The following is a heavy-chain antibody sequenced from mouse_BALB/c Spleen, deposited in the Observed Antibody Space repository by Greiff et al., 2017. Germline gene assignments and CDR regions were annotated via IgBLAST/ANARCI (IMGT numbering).Heavy chain of an antibody. CDR2: IAPGSGST. D-gene: IGHD2-4*01. CDR3: ARLSTMITKGYAMDY. CDR1: GYTFTRYW. Sequence: DLVKPGASVKLSCKASGYTFTRYWINWIKQRPGLGLEWIGRIAPGSGSTYYNEMFKGKATLTVDTSSSTAYVQLSSLSSEDSAVYFCARLSTMITKGYAMDYWGQGTSVTVSS. V-gene: IGHV1S41*01. J-gene: IGHJ4*01.